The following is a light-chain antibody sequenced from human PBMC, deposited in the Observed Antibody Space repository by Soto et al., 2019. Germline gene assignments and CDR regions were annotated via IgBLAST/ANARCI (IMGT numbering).Light chain of an antibody. CDR1: QSINSH. CDR3: QQTYGTPIT. J-gene: IGKJ5*01. CDR2: AAS. Sequence: DIQMTQSPSSLSASVGDRVTITCRASQSINSHLNWYQQKPGKAPKLLIYAASNLQSGVPSRFSGSGSGTDFTLTISSLQPEDFATYYCQQTYGTPITFGQGTRLEMK. V-gene: IGKV1-39*01.